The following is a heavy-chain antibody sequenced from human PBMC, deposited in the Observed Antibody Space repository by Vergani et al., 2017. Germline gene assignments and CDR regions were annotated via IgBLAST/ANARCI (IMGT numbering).Heavy chain of an antibody. CDR1: GFTFGDHG. CDR3: ARYLAYCHEGSCAL. J-gene: IGHJ4*02. V-gene: IGHV3-30-3*01. CDR2: ISYDGTNK. Sequence: QVQLVESGGCVVQPGRSLRLSCAASGFTFGDHGIHWVRRAPGKGLEWVALISYDGTNKYYTNSVRGRFTISRDNSKSTLVLQMNSLGVEDMAVYYCARYLAYCHEGSCALWGQGSVVTVSS. D-gene: IGHD2-15*01.